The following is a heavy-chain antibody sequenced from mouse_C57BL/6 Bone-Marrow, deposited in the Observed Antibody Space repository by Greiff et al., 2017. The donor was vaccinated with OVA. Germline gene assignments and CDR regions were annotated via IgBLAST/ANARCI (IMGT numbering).Heavy chain of an antibody. D-gene: IGHD2-4*01. J-gene: IGHJ3*01. V-gene: IGHV7-3*01. CDR1: GFTFTDYY. CDR2: IRNKANGYTT. CDR3: ARYDYDAVAY. Sequence: EVQVVESGGGLVQPGGSLSLSCAASGFTFTDYYMSWVRQPPGKALEWLGFIRNKANGYTTEYSASVKGRFTISRDNSQSILYLQMNALRAEDSATYYCARYDYDAVAYWGQGTLVTVSA.